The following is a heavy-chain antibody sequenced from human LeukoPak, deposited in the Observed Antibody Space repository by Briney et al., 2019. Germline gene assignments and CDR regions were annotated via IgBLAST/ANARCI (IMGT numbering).Heavy chain of an antibody. CDR2: ISYDGSNK. D-gene: IGHD6-19*01. J-gene: IGHJ6*02. CDR1: GFTFSSYG. Sequence: GGSLRLSCAASGFTFSSYGMHWVRQAPGKGLEWVAVISYDGSNKYYADSVKGRFTISRDNSKNTLYLQMNSLRAEDTAVYYCARAESGWYFNGMDVWGQGTTVTVSS. CDR3: ARAESGWYFNGMDV. V-gene: IGHV3-30*03.